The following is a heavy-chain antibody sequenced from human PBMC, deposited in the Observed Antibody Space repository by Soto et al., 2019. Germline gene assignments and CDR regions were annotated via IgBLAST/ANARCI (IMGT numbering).Heavy chain of an antibody. V-gene: IGHV1-2*04. CDR2: INPNSGGT. Sequence: GASVKVSCKASGYTFTGYYMHWVRQAPGQGLEWMGWINPNSGGTNYAQKFQGWVTMTRDTSISTAYMELSRLRSDDTAVYYCARENPVITTSPPGVPRERYGMDVWGQGTTVTVSS. D-gene: IGHD3-22*01. CDR3: ARENPVITTSPPGVPRERYGMDV. J-gene: IGHJ6*02. CDR1: GYTFTGYY.